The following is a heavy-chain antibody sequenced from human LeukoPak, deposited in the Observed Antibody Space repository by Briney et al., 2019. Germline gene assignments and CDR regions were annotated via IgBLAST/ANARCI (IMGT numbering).Heavy chain of an antibody. J-gene: IGHJ4*02. D-gene: IGHD5-18*01. CDR2: IYYSGST. CDR1: GGSISSSSYY. CDR3: ARQTAKNVDTARFDS. Sequence: PSETLSLTCTVSGGSISSSSYYWGWIRQPPGKGLEWIGSIYYSGSTYYNPSLKSRVTISVDTSKNQFSLRLSSVTAADTAVYYCARQTAKNVDTARFDSWGQGTLVTVSS. V-gene: IGHV4-39*01.